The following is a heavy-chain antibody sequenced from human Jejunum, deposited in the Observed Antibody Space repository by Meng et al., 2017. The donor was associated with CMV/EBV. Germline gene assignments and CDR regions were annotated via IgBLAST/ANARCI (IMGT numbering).Heavy chain of an antibody. Sequence: TCSGHGRHWVREGPSKRLEWVAFIQDDESEKYYADSGRSRFTISRDNSKSTLFLKMNTVRAEDTAVYYCVKDRCSNTGCTNRFDPWGQGTMVTVSS. D-gene: IGHD2-2*01. CDR1: TCSGHG. V-gene: IGHV3-30*02. CDR2: IQDDESEK. J-gene: IGHJ5*02. CDR3: VKDRCSNTGCTNRFDP.